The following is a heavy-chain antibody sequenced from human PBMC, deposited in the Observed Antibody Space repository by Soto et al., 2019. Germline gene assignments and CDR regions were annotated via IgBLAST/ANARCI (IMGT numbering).Heavy chain of an antibody. V-gene: IGHV5-10-1*01. J-gene: IGHJ6*02. D-gene: IGHD5-18*01. Sequence: PGESLKISCEGSGYTFTSYYITWARQLPGKGLEWMGRIDPSDSYTTYNPSFEGHVTISADKSIRTAYLQWTSLEASDTAMYYCARGDTAIVRKGVDVWSQGTPVTVSS. CDR2: IDPSDSYT. CDR3: ARGDTAIVRKGVDV. CDR1: GYTFTSYY.